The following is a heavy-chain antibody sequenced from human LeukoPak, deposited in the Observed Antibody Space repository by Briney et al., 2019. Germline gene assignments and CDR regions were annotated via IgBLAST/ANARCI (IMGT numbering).Heavy chain of an antibody. Sequence: GGSLRLSCAASGFTFSSYAMSWVRQAPGKGLEWVSAISGSGGSTYYADSVKGRFPISRDNSKNTLYLQMNSLGAEDTAVYYCAKAETAKKSDYYGMDVWGQGTTVTVSS. D-gene: IGHD2-21*02. CDR2: ISGSGGST. V-gene: IGHV3-23*01. CDR1: GFTFSSYA. CDR3: AKAETAKKSDYYGMDV. J-gene: IGHJ6*02.